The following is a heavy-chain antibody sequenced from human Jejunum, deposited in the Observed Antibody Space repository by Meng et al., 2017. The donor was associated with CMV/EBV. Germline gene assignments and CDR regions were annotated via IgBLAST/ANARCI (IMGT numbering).Heavy chain of an antibody. D-gene: IGHD4-23*01. V-gene: IGHV3-74*01. CDR3: ARHDYGGNLAVY. CDR1: GFTFSSYW. J-gene: IGHJ4*02. Sequence: CAASGFTFSSYWMHWVRQAPGKGLVWVSRINGDESITTYADSVKGRFTISRDNAKNTLSLQMNSLRAEDTAVYYCARHDYGGNLAVYWGQGTLVTVSS. CDR2: INGDESIT.